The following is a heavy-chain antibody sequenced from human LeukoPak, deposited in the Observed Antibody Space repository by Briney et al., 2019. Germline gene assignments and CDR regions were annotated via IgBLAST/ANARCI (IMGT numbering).Heavy chain of an antibody. J-gene: IGHJ5*02. CDR1: GYTFTGYY. CDR2: INPSSGGT. V-gene: IGHV1-2*02. Sequence: ASVKVSCKASGYTFTGYYMHWVRQAPGQGLEWMGWINPSSGGTNYAQKFQGRVTMTRDTSISTAYMELSRLRSDDTAVYYCARVVVRGEHWFDPWGQGTLVTVSS. D-gene: IGHD3-10*01. CDR3: ARVVVRGEHWFDP.